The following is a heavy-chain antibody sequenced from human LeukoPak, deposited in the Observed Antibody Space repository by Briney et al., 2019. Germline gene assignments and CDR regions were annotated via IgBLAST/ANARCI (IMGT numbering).Heavy chain of an antibody. Sequence: GGSLRLSCAASGFRFSSYGMHWVRQAPDKGLEWVAIISYDGSNKYYAESVKGRFTISRDSSKNTLYLQMNSLRPEDTAVYYCAKEWLQYFDYWGQGTLVTVSS. CDR1: GFRFSSYG. CDR3: AKEWLQYFDY. J-gene: IGHJ4*02. CDR2: ISYDGSNK. V-gene: IGHV3-30*18. D-gene: IGHD5-24*01.